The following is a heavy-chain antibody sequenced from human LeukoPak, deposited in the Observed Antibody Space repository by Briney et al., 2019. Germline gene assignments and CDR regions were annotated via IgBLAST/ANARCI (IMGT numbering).Heavy chain of an antibody. V-gene: IGHV3-66*03. CDR3: ARDVPAMSGSYYYFDY. J-gene: IGHJ4*02. Sequence: GGSLRLSCAASGFTVISNYMSWVRQAPGKGLEWVSVIYNSGSTYYADSVKGRFTIPRDNSKNTLYLQMNSLRAEDTAVYYCARDVPAMSGSYYYFDYWGQGTLVTVSS. CDR1: GFTVISNY. D-gene: IGHD1-26*01. CDR2: IYNSGST.